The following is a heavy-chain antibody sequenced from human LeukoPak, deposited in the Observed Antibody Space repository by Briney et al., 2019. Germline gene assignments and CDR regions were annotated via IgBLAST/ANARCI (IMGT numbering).Heavy chain of an antibody. CDR1: GFTFSSYG. CDR3: AKDWIVVVVAATPNDYGMDV. J-gene: IGHJ6*02. CDR2: ISYDGSNK. V-gene: IGHV3-30*18. Sequence: PGGSLRLSCAASGFTFSSYGMHWVRQAPGKGLEWVAVISYDGSNKYYADSVKGRFTISRDNSKNTLYLQMNSLRAEDTAVYYCAKDWIVVVVAATPNDYGMDVWGQGTTVTVSS. D-gene: IGHD2-15*01.